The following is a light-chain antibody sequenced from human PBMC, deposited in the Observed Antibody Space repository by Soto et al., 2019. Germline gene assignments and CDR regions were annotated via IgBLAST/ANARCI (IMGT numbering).Light chain of an antibody. CDR3: QQYAYWPET. CDR1: QTITGTY. V-gene: IGKV3D-15*01. J-gene: IGKJ1*01. CDR2: YSS. Sequence: EVVLTQFPGTLSLSPGERATLSCRASQTITGTYLAWYQQRPGQAPRLLIHYSSTRATDVPARFSGSGSGTNFTLAISSLQSEDFAVYFCQQYAYWPETFGQGTKGDIK.